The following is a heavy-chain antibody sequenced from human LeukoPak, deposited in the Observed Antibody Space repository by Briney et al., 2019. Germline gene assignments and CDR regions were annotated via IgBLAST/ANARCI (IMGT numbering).Heavy chain of an antibody. CDR1: GFTFSSYA. J-gene: IGHJ4*02. CDR2: ISGSGGST. Sequence: GGSLRLSCAASGFTFSSYAMSWVRQAPGKGLEWVSAISGSGGSTYYADSVKGRFTISRDNSKNTLYLQMNSLRAEDTAVYYCAKDLSMVRGGSADYWGQETLVTVSS. V-gene: IGHV3-23*01. CDR3: AKDLSMVRGGSADY. D-gene: IGHD3-10*01.